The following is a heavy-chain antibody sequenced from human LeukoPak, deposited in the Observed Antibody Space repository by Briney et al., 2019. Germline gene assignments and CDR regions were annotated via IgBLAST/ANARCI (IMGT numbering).Heavy chain of an antibody. CDR1: GGTFSSYA. CDR3: ARVGVAAAAASYYFDY. J-gene: IGHJ4*02. CDR2: IIPIFGTA. V-gene: IGHV1-69*13. Sequence: GASVKVSCEASGGTFSSYAINWVRQAPGQGLEWMGRIIPIFGTANYAQKFQGRVTITADESTSTAYMELSSLRSEDTAVYYCARVGVAAAAASYYFDYWGQGTLVTVSS. D-gene: IGHD6-13*01.